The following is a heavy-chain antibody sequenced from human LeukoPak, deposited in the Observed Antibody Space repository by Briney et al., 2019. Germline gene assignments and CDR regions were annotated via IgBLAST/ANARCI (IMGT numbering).Heavy chain of an antibody. CDR1: GFTFSSYA. CDR3: ARARISSGWYDFDY. CDR2: ISGSGGTT. J-gene: IGHJ4*02. Sequence: QPGRSLRLSCAASGFTFSSYAMSWVRQAPGKGLEWVSAISGSGGTTYYADSVKGRFTISRDNSKNTLYLQMNSLRVEDTAVYYCARARISSGWYDFDYWGQGTLVTVSS. V-gene: IGHV3-23*01. D-gene: IGHD6-19*01.